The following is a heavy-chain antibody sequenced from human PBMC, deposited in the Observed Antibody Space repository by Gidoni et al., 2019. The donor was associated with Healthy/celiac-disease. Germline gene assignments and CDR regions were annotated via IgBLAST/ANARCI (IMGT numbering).Heavy chain of an antibody. Sequence: VQMVHSEAEVMKPRSSAKVSCKASRGTVSTYASGWVRQAPGQGLEWMGGIIPIVGTANYAQKFQGRVTITADESTSTAYMELSSLRSEDTAVYYCARAAGLGAIAAPRNEHYFDYWGQGTLVTVSS. CDR1: RGTVSTYA. D-gene: IGHD6-6*01. J-gene: IGHJ4*02. V-gene: IGHV1-69*01. CDR3: ARAAGLGAIAAPRNEHYFDY. CDR2: IIPIVGTA.